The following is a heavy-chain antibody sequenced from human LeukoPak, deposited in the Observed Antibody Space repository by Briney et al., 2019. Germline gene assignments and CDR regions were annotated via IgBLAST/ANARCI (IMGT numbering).Heavy chain of an antibody. CDR3: ASGGYCSSTSCYSDY. Sequence: SETLSLTCTVSGGSISSYYWSCIRQPPGKGLEWIGYIYYSGSTNYNPSLKSRVTISVDTSKNQFSLKLSSVTAADTAVYYCASGGYCSSTSCYSDYWGQGTLVTVSS. D-gene: IGHD2-2*02. CDR1: GGSISSYY. J-gene: IGHJ4*02. V-gene: IGHV4-59*01. CDR2: IYYSGST.